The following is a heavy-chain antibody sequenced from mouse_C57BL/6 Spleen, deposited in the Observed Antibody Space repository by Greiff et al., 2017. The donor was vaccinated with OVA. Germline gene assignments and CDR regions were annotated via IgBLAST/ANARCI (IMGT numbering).Heavy chain of an antibody. CDR3: ARRGSGYSAMDY. J-gene: IGHJ4*01. Sequence: QVQLQQPGAELVKPGASVKLSCKASGYTFTSYWMHWVKQRPGQGLEWIGMISPNGGSNNNNEKLKSKGTLTVDNSSSTAYIHHSSLTSEDSAVYYCARRGSGYSAMDYWGQGTSVTVSS. V-gene: IGHV1-64*01. CDR1: GYTFTSYW. CDR2: ISPNGGSN. D-gene: IGHD3-2*02.